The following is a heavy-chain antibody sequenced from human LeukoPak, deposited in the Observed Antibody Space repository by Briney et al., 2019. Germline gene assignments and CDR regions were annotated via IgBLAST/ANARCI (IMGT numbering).Heavy chain of an antibody. Sequence: RGSLRLSCAAFGFTFDDYGMSWVRQVSGKGLEWVSGINWNGGSTGYADSVKGRFTISRDNAKNSLYLQMNSLRAEDTALYYCARWASKGGMDVWGKGTTVTVSS. J-gene: IGHJ6*04. D-gene: IGHD3-16*01. CDR2: INWNGGST. V-gene: IGHV3-20*04. CDR1: GFTFDDYG. CDR3: ARWASKGGMDV.